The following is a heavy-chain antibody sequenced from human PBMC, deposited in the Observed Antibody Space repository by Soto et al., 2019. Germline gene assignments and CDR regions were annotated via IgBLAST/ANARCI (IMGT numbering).Heavy chain of an antibody. CDR2: TYYRSKWYN. D-gene: IGHD7-27*01. Sequence: SQTLSLTCAISGDSVSSNSAAWNWIRQSPSRGLEWLGRTYYRSKWYNDYAVSVRSRITLNPDTSKNQFSLQLKSVTPEDTAVYYCERDVSTGDGWFDPWGQGTLVTVSS. J-gene: IGHJ5*02. CDR3: ERDVSTGDGWFDP. CDR1: GDSVSSNSAA. V-gene: IGHV6-1*01.